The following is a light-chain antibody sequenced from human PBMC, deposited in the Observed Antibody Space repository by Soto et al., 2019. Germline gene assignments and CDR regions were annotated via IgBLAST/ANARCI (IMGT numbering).Light chain of an antibody. CDR1: SSNIGNND. J-gene: IGLJ2*01. V-gene: IGLV1-51*01. CDR2: DNN. CDR3: GTWDSSLIAGL. Sequence: QSVLTQPPSVSAAPGQTVTISCSGSSSNIGNNDVSWYQHLPGTAPKLLIYDNNKRPSGITDRFSGTKSGTSATLGITGLQTGDEADYYCGTWDSSLIAGLFGGGTKLTVL.